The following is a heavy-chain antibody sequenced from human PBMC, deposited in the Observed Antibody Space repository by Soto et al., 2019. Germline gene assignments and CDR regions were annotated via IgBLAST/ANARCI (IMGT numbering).Heavy chain of an antibody. V-gene: IGHV4-30-4*01. CDR3: ARTDSSGSGRFDY. Sequence: SETLSLTCTVSGGSISRGDYFWSWIRQPPGKGLEWIGYIYYSGSTYYNPSLKSRVTVSVDTSKNQFSLKLSSVTAADTAVYYCARTDSSGSGRFDYWGQGTLVTVSS. CDR2: IYYSGST. D-gene: IGHD3-22*01. CDR1: GGSISRGDYF. J-gene: IGHJ4*02.